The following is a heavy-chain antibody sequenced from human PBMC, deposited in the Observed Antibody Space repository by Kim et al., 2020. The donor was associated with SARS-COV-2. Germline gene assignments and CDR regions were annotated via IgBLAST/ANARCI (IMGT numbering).Heavy chain of an antibody. CDR1: GFTFSSYA. CDR3: ARDLYGDYSPPGTIGV. J-gene: IGHJ6*02. Sequence: GGSLRLSCAASGFTFSSYAMHWVRQAPGKGLEWVAVISYDGSNKYYADSVKGRFTISRDNSKNTLYLQMNSLRAEDTAVYYCARDLYGDYSPPGTIGVWGQGTTVTVSS. D-gene: IGHD4-17*01. V-gene: IGHV3-30*04. CDR2: ISYDGSNK.